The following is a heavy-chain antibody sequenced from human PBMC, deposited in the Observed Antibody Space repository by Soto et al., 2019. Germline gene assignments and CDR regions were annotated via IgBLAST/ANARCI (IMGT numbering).Heavy chain of an antibody. CDR3: ATVPDR. V-gene: IGHV4-30-2*01. CDR1: GISISSGGYS. CDR2: IYHSGST. D-gene: IGHD2-2*01. Sequence: SETPSLTSACSGISISSGGYSWSRIRQPPGKGLEWIGYIYHSGSTYYNPSLKSRVTISVDRSKNQFSLKLSSVTAADTPVYYCATVPDRWGQGTMVTVSS. J-gene: IGHJ4*02.